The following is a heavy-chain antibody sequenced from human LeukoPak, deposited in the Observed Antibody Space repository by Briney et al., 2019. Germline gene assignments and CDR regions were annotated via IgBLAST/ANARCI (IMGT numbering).Heavy chain of an antibody. J-gene: IGHJ4*02. D-gene: IGHD6-19*01. V-gene: IGHV4-34*01. CDR3: ARGRYVVSESGWYELRGLYYFDY. Sequence: SETLSLTCAVYGESFSGYYWGWIRQPPGKGLEWIGEINHSGSTNYNPSLKSRVTISVDTSKNQFSLKLSSVTAADTAVYYCARGRYVVSESGWYELRGLYYFDYWGQGTLVTVSS. CDR2: INHSGST. CDR1: GESFSGYY.